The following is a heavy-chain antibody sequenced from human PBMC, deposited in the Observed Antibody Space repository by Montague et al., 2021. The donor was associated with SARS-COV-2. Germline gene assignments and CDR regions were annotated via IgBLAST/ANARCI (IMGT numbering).Heavy chain of an antibody. CDR2: ISYTGRT. Sequence: SETLSLTCAVYGGSFSDYQWTWIRQSPGKGLEWIGSISYTGRTYYNPSLRSRVSFSVDTSKNHFSLSLNSVTAADTAVYFCARQLPSYFSTNKCYPYYFDVWGQGALGTVPS. D-gene: IGHD2-8*01. CDR3: ARQLPSYFSTNKCYPYYFDV. J-gene: IGHJ4*02. V-gene: IGHV4-34*01. CDR1: GGSFSDYQ.